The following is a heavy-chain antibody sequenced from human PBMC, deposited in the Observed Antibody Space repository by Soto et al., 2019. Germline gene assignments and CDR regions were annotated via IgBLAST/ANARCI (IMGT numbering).Heavy chain of an antibody. CDR2: IKQDGSEK. V-gene: IGHV3-7*01. J-gene: IGHJ3*02. D-gene: IGHD4-17*01. CDR3: ARDMRKYGDFVLAFDI. CDR1: GFTFSSYW. Sequence: VGSLRLSCAASGFTFSSYWMSWVRQAPGKGLEWVANIKQDGSEKYYVDSVKGRFTISRDNAKNSLYLQMNSLRAEDTAVYYCARDMRKYGDFVLAFDIWGQGTMVTVSS.